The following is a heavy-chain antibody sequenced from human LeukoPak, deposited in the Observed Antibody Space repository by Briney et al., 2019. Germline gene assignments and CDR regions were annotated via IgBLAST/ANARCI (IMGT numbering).Heavy chain of an antibody. CDR3: ALVVPAAISPPDV. J-gene: IGHJ4*02. CDR1: GYTFTSYA. D-gene: IGHD2-2*02. CDR2: INAGNGNT. V-gene: IGHV1-3*01. Sequence: ASVKVSCKASGYTFTSYAMHWVRQAPGQRLEWMGWINAGNGNTKYSQKFQGRVTITRDTSASTAYMELSSLRSEDTAAYYCALVVPAAISPPDVWGQGTLVTVSS.